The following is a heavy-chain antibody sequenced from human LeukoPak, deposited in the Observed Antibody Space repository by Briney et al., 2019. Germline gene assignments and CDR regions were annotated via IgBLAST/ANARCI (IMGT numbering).Heavy chain of an antibody. CDR1: GFTVSSNY. CDR3: ASGLCGGDCYSRYFDY. Sequence: LAGGSLRLSCAASGFTVSSNYMSWVRQAPGKGLEWVSVIYSGGSTYYADSVKGRFTISNDHSKNTLYLQMNSLRAEDTAVYYCASGLCGGDCYSRYFDYWGQGTLVTVSS. J-gene: IGHJ4*02. D-gene: IGHD2-21*02. CDR2: IYSGGST. V-gene: IGHV3-53*01.